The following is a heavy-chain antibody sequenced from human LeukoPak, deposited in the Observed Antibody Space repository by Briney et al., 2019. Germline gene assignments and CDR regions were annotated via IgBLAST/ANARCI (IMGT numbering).Heavy chain of an antibody. CDR2: VSGSGGST. V-gene: IGHV3-23*01. D-gene: IGHD2-21*02. CDR3: AKDSVAVVTAYFDY. CDR1: GFTFSSYA. J-gene: IGHJ4*02. Sequence: GGSLRLSCAASGFTFSSYAMSWVRQAPGKGLEWVSAVSGSGGSTYYADSVKGRFTISRDNSKNTLYLQMNSLRAEDTAVYYCAKDSVAVVTAYFDYWGQGTLVTVSS.